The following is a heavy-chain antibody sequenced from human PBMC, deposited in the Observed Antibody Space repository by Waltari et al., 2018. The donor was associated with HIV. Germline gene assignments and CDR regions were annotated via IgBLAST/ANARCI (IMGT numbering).Heavy chain of an antibody. CDR3: ARDRGGYTYVGRADY. Sequence: VQLVESVGGLVKPGGSLRLSCTPSVFAFASYRAYWVRQAPGKGPEWVSGISSSSYYIYYADSVRGRITISRDNARNSLYLEMKRLRAEDTAVYYCARDRGGYTYVGRADYWGQGTLVTVSS. V-gene: IGHV3-21*06. D-gene: IGHD5-18*01. CDR1: VFAFASYR. J-gene: IGHJ4*02. CDR2: ISSSSYYI.